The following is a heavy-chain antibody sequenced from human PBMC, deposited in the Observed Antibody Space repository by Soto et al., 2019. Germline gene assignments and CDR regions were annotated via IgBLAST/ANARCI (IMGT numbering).Heavy chain of an antibody. Sequence: PSETLSLTCIVSNGSISSSSSYWGWIRQPPGKGLEWVGSIYYLGNTHCNPSLGSRVTMSVDTSKNQFSLRLTSVTAADTAVYYCATHPPYGPLDHWGQGTLVTVSS. J-gene: IGHJ4*02. CDR1: NGSISSSSSY. V-gene: IGHV4-39*01. CDR3: ATHPPYGPLDH. D-gene: IGHD4-17*01. CDR2: IYYLGNT.